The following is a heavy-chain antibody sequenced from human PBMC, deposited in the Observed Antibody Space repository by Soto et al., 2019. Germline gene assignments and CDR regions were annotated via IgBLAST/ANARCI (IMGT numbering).Heavy chain of an antibody. CDR2: IIPIFGTA. CDR3: ARYASPGYSSNADRDNAFDI. V-gene: IGHV1-69*13. Sequence: SVKVSCKASGGTFSSYAISWVRQAPGQGLEWMGGIIPIFGTANYAQKFQGRVTITADESTSTAYMELSSLRSEDTAVYYCARYASPGYSSNADRDNAFDIWGQGTMVTVSS. CDR1: GGTFSSYA. D-gene: IGHD6-13*01. J-gene: IGHJ3*02.